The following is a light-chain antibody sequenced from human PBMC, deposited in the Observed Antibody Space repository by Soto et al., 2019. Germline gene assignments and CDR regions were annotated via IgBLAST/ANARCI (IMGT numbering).Light chain of an antibody. Sequence: EIVLTQSPGTLSLSPGERATLSCRASQSVSSSHLAWYQQKPGQAPRLLIYGASSRATGIPDRFSGSGSGTDLTLTISRLEPEDFVVYYCKQYGSSPPLTFGGGTKVEIK. CDR1: QSVSSSH. CDR3: KQYGSSPPLT. CDR2: GAS. V-gene: IGKV3-20*01. J-gene: IGKJ4*01.